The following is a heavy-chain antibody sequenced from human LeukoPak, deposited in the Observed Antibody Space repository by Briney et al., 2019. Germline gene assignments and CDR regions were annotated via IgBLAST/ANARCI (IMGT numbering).Heavy chain of an antibody. D-gene: IGHD3-22*01. J-gene: IGHJ4*02. Sequence: GGSLRLSCAASGFTFSSYGMSWVRQAPGKGLEWVSAISGSGGSTYYADSVKGRFTISRDNSKNTLYLQMNSLRAEDTAVYYCARWRFDYYDSSAIDWGQGTLVTVSS. CDR2: ISGSGGST. CDR3: ARWRFDYYDSSAID. CDR1: GFTFSSYG. V-gene: IGHV3-23*01.